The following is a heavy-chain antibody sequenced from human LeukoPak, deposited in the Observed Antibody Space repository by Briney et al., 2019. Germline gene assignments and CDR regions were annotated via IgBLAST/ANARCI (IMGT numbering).Heavy chain of an antibody. CDR1: GGSFSGYY. J-gene: IGHJ4*02. D-gene: IGHD2-2*01. CDR2: INHSGST. Sequence: PSETLSLTCAVYGGSFSGYYWSWIRQPPGKGLEWIGEINHSGSTNYNPSLKSRVTISVDTSKNQFPLKLSSVTAADTAVYYCARESSTSCDYWGQGTLVTVSS. V-gene: IGHV4-34*01. CDR3: ARESSTSCDY.